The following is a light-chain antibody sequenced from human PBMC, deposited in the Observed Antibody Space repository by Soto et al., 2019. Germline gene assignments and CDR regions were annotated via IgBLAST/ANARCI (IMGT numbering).Light chain of an antibody. CDR2: ATS. Sequence: DIQLTQSPSFLSASVGDRVTITCRASQGISSYLAWYQQEPGKAPNLLIYATSTLQSGVPSRFSGSGSGTEFTLTISSLQPEDFATYYCQQFNSYPRTFGQGTKVEIK. J-gene: IGKJ1*01. CDR1: QGISSY. V-gene: IGKV1-9*01. CDR3: QQFNSYPRT.